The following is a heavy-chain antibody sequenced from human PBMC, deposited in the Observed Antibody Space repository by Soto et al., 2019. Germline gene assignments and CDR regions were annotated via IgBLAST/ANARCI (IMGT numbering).Heavy chain of an antibody. V-gene: IGHV4-39*01. D-gene: IGHD6-13*01. CDR2: IYYSGST. CDR1: GGSISSSSYY. J-gene: IGHJ3*02. CDR3: ARRLAAADTDAFDI. Sequence: QLQLQESGPGLVKPSETLSLTCTVSGGSISSSSYYWGWIRQPPGKGLEWIGSIYYSGSTYYNPAVKSRVTITVDTSMNQFSLKLRSVTAADTAVYYCARRLAAADTDAFDIWGQGTMVTVSS.